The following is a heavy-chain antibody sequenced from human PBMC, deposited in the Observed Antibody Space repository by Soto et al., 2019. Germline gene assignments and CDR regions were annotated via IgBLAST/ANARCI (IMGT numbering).Heavy chain of an antibody. V-gene: IGHV3-30-3*01. CDR2: ISHDGSHE. D-gene: IGHD3-10*01. CDR1: GLTFSTSA. CDR3: ARNTDHRLVRGWLDP. Sequence: GGSLILSCAASGLTFSTSAMHWVRQAPGKGLEWVAMISHDGSHEYYGDSVKGRFSVSRDNSHNILHLQMNSLRIEDTAVYFCARNTDHRLVRGWLDPWGQGTLVTVSS. J-gene: IGHJ5*02.